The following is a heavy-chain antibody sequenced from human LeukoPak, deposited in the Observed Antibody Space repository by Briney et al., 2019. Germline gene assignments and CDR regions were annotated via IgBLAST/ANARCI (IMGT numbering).Heavy chain of an antibody. D-gene: IGHD6-19*01. CDR3: AKIPVSYSSGWSNFDY. CDR1: GFTFSSYA. V-gene: IGHV3-23*01. J-gene: IGHJ4*02. Sequence: PGGSLRLSCAASGFTFSSYAMSWVRQAQGRGLEWVSDISGSGDSTNYADSVKGRFTSSRDNSKNTLFLQMNMLRAEDTAVYYCAKIPVSYSSGWSNFDYWGQGTLVTVSS. CDR2: ISGSGDST.